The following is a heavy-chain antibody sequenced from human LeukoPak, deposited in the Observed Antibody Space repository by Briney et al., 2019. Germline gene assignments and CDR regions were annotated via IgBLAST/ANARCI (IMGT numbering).Heavy chain of an antibody. CDR3: AKDRGQYSGSYEDY. Sequence: GGSLRLSCAASGFIFSSYAMSWVRQAPGKGLEWVSAISGSGGSTYYADSVKGRFTISRDNSKNTLYLQMNSLRAEDTAVYYCAKDRGQYSGSYEDYWGQGTLVTVSS. V-gene: IGHV3-23*01. CDR1: GFIFSSYA. CDR2: ISGSGGST. D-gene: IGHD1-26*01. J-gene: IGHJ4*02.